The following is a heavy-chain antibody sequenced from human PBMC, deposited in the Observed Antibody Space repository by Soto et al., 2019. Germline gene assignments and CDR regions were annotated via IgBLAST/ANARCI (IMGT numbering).Heavy chain of an antibody. CDR1: GFTFSSYG. CDR3: AASDYYYYYGMDV. Sequence: GGSLRLSCAASGFTFSSYGMHWVRQAPGKGLEWVAVISYDGSNKYYADSVKGRFTISRDNSKNTLYLQMNSLRAEDTAVYYCAASDYYYYYGMDVWGQGXTVTVSS. CDR2: ISYDGSNK. J-gene: IGHJ6*02. V-gene: IGHV3-30*03.